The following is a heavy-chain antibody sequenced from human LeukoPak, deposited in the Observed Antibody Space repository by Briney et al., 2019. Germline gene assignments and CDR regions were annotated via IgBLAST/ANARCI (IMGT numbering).Heavy chain of an antibody. J-gene: IGHJ4*02. CDR1: GFTFSFYA. Sequence: PGGSLRLSCAASGFTFSFYAMSWVRQAPGKGLEWISAIRSSGGTTYYADSVKGRFTISRDNSKSTLYLQMNSLRAEDTAVYYCARDSESLGATYFDYWGQGTLVTVSS. CDR2: IRSSGGTT. D-gene: IGHD1-26*01. CDR3: ARDSESLGATYFDY. V-gene: IGHV3-23*01.